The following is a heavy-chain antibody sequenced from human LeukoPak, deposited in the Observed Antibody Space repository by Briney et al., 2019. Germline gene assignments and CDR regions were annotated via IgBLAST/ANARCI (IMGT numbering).Heavy chain of an antibody. Sequence: ASVKVSCKASGYTFTSYTMHWVRQAPGQRLEWMGWINTGNGNTKYSQEFQGRVTITRDTSASTAYMELSSLRSEDTAVYYCAREGTRGVLFYWGQGTLVTVST. CDR1: GYTFTSYT. CDR3: AREGTRGVLFY. J-gene: IGHJ4*02. CDR2: INTGNGNT. V-gene: IGHV1-3*03. D-gene: IGHD3-10*01.